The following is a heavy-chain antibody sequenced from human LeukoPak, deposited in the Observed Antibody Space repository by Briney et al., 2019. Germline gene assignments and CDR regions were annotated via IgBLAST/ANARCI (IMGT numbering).Heavy chain of an antibody. CDR3: ARADYGGNSVGWFDP. CDR1: GYTFTGYY. D-gene: IGHD4-23*01. Sequence: EASVKVSCKASGYTFTGYYMHWVRQAPGQVLEWMGWINPNSGGTNYARKFQGRVTMTRDTSISTAYMELSRLRSDDTAVYYCARADYGGNSVGWFDPWGQGTLVTVSS. CDR2: INPNSGGT. J-gene: IGHJ5*02. V-gene: IGHV1-2*02.